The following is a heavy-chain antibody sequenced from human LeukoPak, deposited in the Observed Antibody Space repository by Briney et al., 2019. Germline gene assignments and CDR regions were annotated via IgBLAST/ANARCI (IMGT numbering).Heavy chain of an antibody. J-gene: IGHJ4*02. Sequence: PGGSLRLSCAASGFTFSSYWMSWVRQAPGKGLEWVSAISGSGGSTYYADSVKGRFTISRDNSKNTLYLQMNSLRAEDTAVYYCAKDGAMITFGGVIADFDYWGQGTLVTVSS. V-gene: IGHV3-23*01. CDR3: AKDGAMITFGGVIADFDY. D-gene: IGHD3-16*02. CDR1: GFTFSSYW. CDR2: ISGSGGST.